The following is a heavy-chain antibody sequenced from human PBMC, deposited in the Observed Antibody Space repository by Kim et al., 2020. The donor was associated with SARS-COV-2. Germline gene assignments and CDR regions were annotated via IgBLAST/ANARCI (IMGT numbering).Heavy chain of an antibody. V-gene: IGHV1-2*02. D-gene: IGHD6-6*01. Sequence: ASVKVSCKASGYTFTGYYMHWVRQAPGQGLEWMGWINPNSGGTNYAQKFQGRVTMTRDTSISTAYMELSRLRSDDTAVYYCARVPWRAYSSSPGGDFDYWGQGTLVTVSS. J-gene: IGHJ4*02. CDR2: INPNSGGT. CDR1: GYTFTGYY. CDR3: ARVPWRAYSSSPGGDFDY.